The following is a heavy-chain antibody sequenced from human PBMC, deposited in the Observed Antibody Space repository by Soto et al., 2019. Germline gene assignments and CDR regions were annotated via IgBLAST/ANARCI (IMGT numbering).Heavy chain of an antibody. V-gene: IGHV1-18*01. CDR3: AREGDVPYYYYGMDV. D-gene: IGHD2-21*02. J-gene: IGHJ6*02. CDR2: ISASNGNT. CDR1: GYSFSNYG. Sequence: ASVKVSCKASGYSFSNYGFTWVRQAPGQGLEWMGWISASNGNTDYAQNFQGRVTVTTDTSTSTAYMELRSLRSDDTAVYYCAREGDVPYYYYGMDVWGQGTTVTVSS.